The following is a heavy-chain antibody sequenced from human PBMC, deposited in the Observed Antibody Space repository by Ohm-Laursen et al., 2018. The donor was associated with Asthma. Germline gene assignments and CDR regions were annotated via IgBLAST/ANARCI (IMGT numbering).Heavy chain of an antibody. Sequence: SLRLSCSASGFTFSSYGMHWVRQAPGKGLEWVAVISYDGSNKYYADSVKGRFTISRDNSKNTLYLQMDSLRAEDTAVYYCASLIDYYDSSGYYYWGQGTLVTVSS. V-gene: IGHV3-30*03. CDR1: GFTFSSYG. CDR3: ASLIDYYDSSGYYY. D-gene: IGHD3-22*01. J-gene: IGHJ4*02. CDR2: ISYDGSNK.